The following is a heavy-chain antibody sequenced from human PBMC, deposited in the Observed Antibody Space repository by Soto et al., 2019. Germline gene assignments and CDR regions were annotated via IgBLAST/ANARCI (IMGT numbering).Heavy chain of an antibody. Sequence: QVQLVQSGAEVKKPGASVKVFCKASGYTFNGYYMHWERQAPGQGLEWMGWINPNSGGTNYAQKFQGWVPMSRDTPISTAYMEVSRLRSVDTAVYYCTRGTIVVTLRRDAFDIWGEGTIITVSS. CDR2: INPNSGGT. V-gene: IGHV1-2*04. J-gene: IGHJ3*02. CDR1: GYTFNGYY. D-gene: IGHD5-12*01. CDR3: TRGTIVVTLRRDAFDI.